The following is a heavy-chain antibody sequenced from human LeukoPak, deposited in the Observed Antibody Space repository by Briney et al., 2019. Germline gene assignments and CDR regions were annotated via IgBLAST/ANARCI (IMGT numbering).Heavy chain of an antibody. Sequence: GTSVKVSCRTSGYTFTKYGITWVRQAPGQGLEWMGWISARNGNTKYGKRFQGRATMSTDTSTSTAYMELRSLTSDDTAVYYCARQEESGTYYGWFDPWGQGTLVTVSS. CDR3: ARQEESGTYYGWFDP. D-gene: IGHD1-26*01. CDR2: ISARNGNT. V-gene: IGHV1-18*01. CDR1: GYTFTKYG. J-gene: IGHJ5*02.